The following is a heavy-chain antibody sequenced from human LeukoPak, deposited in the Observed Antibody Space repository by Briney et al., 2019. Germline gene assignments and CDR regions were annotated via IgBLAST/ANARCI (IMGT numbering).Heavy chain of an antibody. V-gene: IGHV1-3*01. CDR1: GYTFTIYA. CDR3: ARGGYYDFWSGYNYYFDY. D-gene: IGHD3-3*01. Sequence: ASVTVSFTASGYTFTIYAMHWVRQAPGQRLEWMGWINAGNGNTKYSQKFQGRVTITRDTSASTAYMELSSLRSEDTAVYYCARGGYYDFWSGYNYYFDYWGQGTLVTVSS. CDR2: INAGNGNT. J-gene: IGHJ4*02.